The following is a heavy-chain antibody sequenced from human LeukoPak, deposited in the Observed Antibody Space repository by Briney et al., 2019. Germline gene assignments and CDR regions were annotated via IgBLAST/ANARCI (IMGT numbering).Heavy chain of an antibody. CDR2: IYTSGTT. Sequence: SETLSLTCTDSGGSISTYSWNWIRQPPGKGLEWIGRIYTSGTTNYNPSLGSRVTISVDTSINQLSLKLSSVTAADTAVYYCARRVQEARSIGSANWLDPWGQGILVTVSS. J-gene: IGHJ5*02. CDR1: GGSISTYS. V-gene: IGHV4-4*09. CDR3: ARRVQEARSIGSANWLDP. D-gene: IGHD3-10*01.